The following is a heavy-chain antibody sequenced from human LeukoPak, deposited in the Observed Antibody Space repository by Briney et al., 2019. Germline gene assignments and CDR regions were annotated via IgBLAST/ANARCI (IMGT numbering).Heavy chain of an antibody. CDR3: ARADPFSVAAFDI. CDR1: GYSISSGYY. V-gene: IGHV4-38-2*02. CDR2: IYHSGST. J-gene: IGHJ3*02. Sequence: SETLSLTCTVSGYSISSGYYWGWIRQPPGKGLEWIGSIYHSGSTYYNPSLKSRVTISVDTSKNQFSLRLSSVTAADTAVYYCARADPFSVAAFDIWGQGTMVTVSS. D-gene: IGHD6-19*01.